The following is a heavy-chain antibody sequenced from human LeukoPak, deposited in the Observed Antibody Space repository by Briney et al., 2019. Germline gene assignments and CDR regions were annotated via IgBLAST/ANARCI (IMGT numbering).Heavy chain of an antibody. J-gene: IGHJ4*02. D-gene: IGHD6-19*01. CDR3: ARGPVAGTSGYFDY. Sequence: PGGSLRLSCAASGFTFSSYAMHWVRQAPGKGLEWVAVISYDGSNKYYADSVKGRFTISRDNSKNTLYLQMNSLRAEDTAVYYCARGPVAGTSGYFDYWGQGTLVTVSS. CDR2: ISYDGSNK. V-gene: IGHV3-30-3*01. CDR1: GFTFSSYA.